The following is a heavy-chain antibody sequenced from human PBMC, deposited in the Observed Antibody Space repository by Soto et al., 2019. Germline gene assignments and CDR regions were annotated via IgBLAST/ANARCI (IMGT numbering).Heavy chain of an antibody. J-gene: IGHJ6*02. CDR2: IYYSGST. CDR1: GGSISSGGYY. V-gene: IGHV4-31*03. Sequence: SETLSLTCTVSGGSISSGGYYWSWIRQHPGKGLGWIGYIYYSGSTYYNPSLKSRVTISVDTSKNQFSLKLSSVTAADTAVYYCARSIFGVVWSQNVWGQGTTVTVSS. CDR3: ARSIFGVVWSQNV. D-gene: IGHD3-3*01.